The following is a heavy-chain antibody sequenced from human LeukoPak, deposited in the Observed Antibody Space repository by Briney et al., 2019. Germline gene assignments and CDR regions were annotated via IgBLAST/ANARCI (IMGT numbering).Heavy chain of an antibody. CDR2: INHSGST. D-gene: IGHD2-2*02. CDR1: GGSFSGYY. CDR3: ARGPYCSSTSCYTNWFDP. J-gene: IGHJ5*02. V-gene: IGHV4-34*01. Sequence: SETLSLTCAVYGGSFSGYYWSWIRQPPGKGLEWIGEINHSGSTNYNPSLKSRVTISVDTSKNQFSPKLSSVTAADAAVYYCARGPYCSSTSCYTNWFDPWGQGTLVTVSS.